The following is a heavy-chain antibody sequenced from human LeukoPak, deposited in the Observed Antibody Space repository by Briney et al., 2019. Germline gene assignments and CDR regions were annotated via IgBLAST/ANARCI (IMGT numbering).Heavy chain of an antibody. D-gene: IGHD2-2*01. V-gene: IGHV4-31*03. CDR1: GGSISSGGYY. CDR3: ARAPYCSSTSRSYLFWFDP. Sequence: SETLSLTCTVSGGSISSGGYYWSWIGQHPGKGLEWIGYIYYSGSTYYNPSLKSRVTISVDTSKNQFSLKLSSVTAADTAVYYCARAPYCSSTSRSYLFWFDPWGQGTLVTVSS. J-gene: IGHJ5*02. CDR2: IYYSGST.